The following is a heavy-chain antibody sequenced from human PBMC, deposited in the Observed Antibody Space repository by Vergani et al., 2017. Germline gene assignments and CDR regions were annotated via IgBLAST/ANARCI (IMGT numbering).Heavy chain of an antibody. Sequence: EVQLVESGGGLVQPGGSLRLSCAASGFIFSDHYMDWVRQAPGKGLEWVGRIRNKAKSYSTVYAASVKGRFTISRDDSKNSVYLQMNSLKSEDTAVYYCTRGERNRNDPYYFDYWGQGTLVTVSS. V-gene: IGHV3-72*01. CDR2: IRNKAKSYST. CDR3: TRGERNRNDPYYFDY. CDR1: GFIFSDHY. J-gene: IGHJ4*02. D-gene: IGHD1-1*01.